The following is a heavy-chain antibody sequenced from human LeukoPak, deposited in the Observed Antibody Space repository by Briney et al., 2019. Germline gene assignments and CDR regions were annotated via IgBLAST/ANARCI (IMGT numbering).Heavy chain of an antibody. CDR2: ISSSSSYI. CDR3: ARVVGATMFADY. CDR1: GFTFSSYS. J-gene: IGHJ4*02. D-gene: IGHD5-12*01. V-gene: IGHV3-21*01. Sequence: GGSLRLSCAASGFTFSSYSMNWVRQAPGKGLEWVSSISSSSSYIYYADSVKGRFTISRDNAKSSLYLQMNSLRAEDTAVYYCARVVGATMFADYWGQGTLVTVSS.